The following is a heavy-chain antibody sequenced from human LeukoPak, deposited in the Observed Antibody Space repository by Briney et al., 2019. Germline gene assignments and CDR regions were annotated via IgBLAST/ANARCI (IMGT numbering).Heavy chain of an antibody. J-gene: IGHJ3*02. D-gene: IGHD1-26*01. V-gene: IGHV3-33*01. CDR1: GFTFSTYG. CDR2: TWYDGSYK. Sequence: GGSLRLSCAASGFTFSTYGMHWVRQAPGKRLEWVAVTWYDGSYKYYGDSVKGRFTISRDNSKNTMYLQMASLRVEDTAVYYCARQFDGSHPNAFDIWGQGTMVTVSS. CDR3: ARQFDGSHPNAFDI.